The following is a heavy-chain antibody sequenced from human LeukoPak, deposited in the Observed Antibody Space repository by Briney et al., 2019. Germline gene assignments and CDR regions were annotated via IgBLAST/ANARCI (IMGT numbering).Heavy chain of an antibody. Sequence: PGGSLRLSCAASGFTFSNYSMNWVRQAPGKGLEWVSSISNTGTYTYYADSVKGRVTISRDNAKNSLFLHMNSLRAEDTAVYYCARRYCSSTNCYAFDSWGQGTLVTVSS. J-gene: IGHJ4*02. CDR3: ARRYCSSTNCYAFDS. CDR1: GFTFSNYS. D-gene: IGHD2-2*01. CDR2: ISNTGTYT. V-gene: IGHV3-21*06.